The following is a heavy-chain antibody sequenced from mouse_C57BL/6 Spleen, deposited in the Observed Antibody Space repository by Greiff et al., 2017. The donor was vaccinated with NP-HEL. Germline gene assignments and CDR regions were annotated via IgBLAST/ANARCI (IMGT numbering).Heavy chain of an antibody. D-gene: IGHD1-1*01. Sequence: VQLQQSGPELVKPGASVKLSCKASGYAFSSSWMNWVKQRPGKGPEWIGRIYPGDGDTNYNGKFKGKSTLTADKSSSTAYMQLSSLTSEDSAVYFLAIKLDITTGGYFDVWGTGTTVTVSS. V-gene: IGHV1-82*01. CDR3: AIKLDITTGGYFDV. CDR1: GYAFSSSW. J-gene: IGHJ1*03. CDR2: IYPGDGDT.